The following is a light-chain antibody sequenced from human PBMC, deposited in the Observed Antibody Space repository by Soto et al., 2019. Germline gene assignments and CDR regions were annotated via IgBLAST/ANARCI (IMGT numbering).Light chain of an antibody. V-gene: IGKV3D-15*01. J-gene: IGKJ4*01. CDR1: QNVVNN. Sequence: VMTQSPGNLSVSPGERVTLFCRASQNVVNNIAWYQVKPAQPPRLLIYASSTRATGIPATFSGSGSETQFSLTISSLQSEDSAVYSCQQYYHWGLSFGGGTKVEI. CDR3: QQYYHWGLS. CDR2: ASS.